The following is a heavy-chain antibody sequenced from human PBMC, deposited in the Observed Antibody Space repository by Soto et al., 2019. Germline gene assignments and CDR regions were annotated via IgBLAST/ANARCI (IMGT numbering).Heavy chain of an antibody. D-gene: IGHD4-17*01. CDR1: GGTFSSYA. CDR3: ARVVCTQNDYGGNSDVCAFDI. CDR2: IIPIFGTA. J-gene: IGHJ3*02. Sequence: GASVKVSCKASGGTFSSYAISWVRQAPGQGLEWMGGIIPIFGTANYAQKFQGRVTITADESTSTAYMELSSLRSEDTAVYYCARVVCTQNDYGGNSDVCAFDIWGQGTMVTVSS. V-gene: IGHV1-69*13.